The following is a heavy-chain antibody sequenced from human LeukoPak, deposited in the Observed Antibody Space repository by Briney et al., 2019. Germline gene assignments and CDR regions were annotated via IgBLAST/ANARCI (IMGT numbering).Heavy chain of an antibody. D-gene: IGHD1-7*01. Sequence: ASVKVFCKASGYTFTSYDINWVRQATGQGLVWMGCMNPNSGNTGYAQMFQGRVTMTRNTSISTAYMELSSLRSEDTAVYYCARRGPFAWNYDRERNWFDPWGQGTLVTVSS. CDR3: ARRGPFAWNYDRERNWFDP. V-gene: IGHV1-8*01. CDR1: GYTFTSYD. J-gene: IGHJ5*02. CDR2: MNPNSGNT.